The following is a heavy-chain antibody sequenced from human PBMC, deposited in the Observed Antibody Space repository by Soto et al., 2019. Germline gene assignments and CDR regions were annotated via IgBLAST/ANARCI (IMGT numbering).Heavy chain of an antibody. V-gene: IGHV1-2*04. Sequence: QVQLVQSGAEVKKPGASVKVSCKASGYTFTGYYMHWVRQAPGQGLEWMGWINPNSGGTNYAQKFQGWVTITRDTSISPAYRELRRLRSDDTDVYYCARDRLGISVAGYVTGVRFHSWGQGTLVTVSS. CDR2: INPNSGGT. CDR1: GYTFTGYY. J-gene: IGHJ4*02. D-gene: IGHD6-19*01. CDR3: ARDRLGISVAGYVTGVRFHS.